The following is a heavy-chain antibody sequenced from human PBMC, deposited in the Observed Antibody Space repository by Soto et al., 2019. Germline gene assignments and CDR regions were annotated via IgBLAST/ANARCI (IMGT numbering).Heavy chain of an antibody. CDR2: IIPILGIA. CDR1: GGTFSSYT. CDR3: ARGGGGDDYGDHFDY. Sequence: QVQLVQSGAEVKKPGSSVKVSCKASGGTFSSYTISWVRQAPGQGLEWMGRIIPILGIANYAQKFQGRVTITADKSTSTAYMGLSSLRSEDTAVYYCARGGGGDDYGDHFDYWGQGTLVTVSS. V-gene: IGHV1-69*02. J-gene: IGHJ4*02. D-gene: IGHD4-17*01.